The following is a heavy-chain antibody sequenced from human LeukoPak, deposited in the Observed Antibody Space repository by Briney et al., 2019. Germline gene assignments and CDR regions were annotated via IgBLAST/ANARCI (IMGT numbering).Heavy chain of an antibody. D-gene: IGHD3-22*01. V-gene: IGHV1-2*06. CDR2: INPNSGGT. Sequence: ASVKVSCKASGYTFTGYYMHWVRQAPGQGLEWMGRINPNSGGTNYAQKFQGRVTMTRDTSISTAYMELSRPRSDDTAVYYCARERTPYYYDSSGYYYRGWFDPWGQGTLVTVSS. J-gene: IGHJ5*02. CDR1: GYTFTGYY. CDR3: ARERTPYYYDSSGYYYRGWFDP.